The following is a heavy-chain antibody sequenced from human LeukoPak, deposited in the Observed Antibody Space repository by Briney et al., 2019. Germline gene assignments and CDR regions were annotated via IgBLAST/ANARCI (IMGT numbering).Heavy chain of an antibody. CDR1: GFTFSSYS. CDR3: ARAKPKNMVRGLIMRRESRYYFDY. CDR2: ITSSSSYI. D-gene: IGHD3-10*01. J-gene: IGHJ4*02. Sequence: GGSLRLSCAASGFTFSSYSMNWVRQAPGKGLEWVSSITSSSSYIYYADSVKGRFTISRDNSKSTLYIQMNSLRAEDTAVYYCARAKPKNMVRGLIMRRESRYYFDYWGQGTLVTVSS. V-gene: IGHV3-21*04.